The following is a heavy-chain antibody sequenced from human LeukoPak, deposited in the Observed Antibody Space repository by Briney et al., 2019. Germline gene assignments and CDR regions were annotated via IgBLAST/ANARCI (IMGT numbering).Heavy chain of an antibody. J-gene: IGHJ3*02. Sequence: PSETLSLTCTVSGGSISSYHWSWIRQPPGKGLEWIGEINHSGSTNYNPSLKSRVTISVDTSKNQFSLKLSSVTAADTAVYYCARGCSSTSCYLYVSSGLDDAFDIWGQGTMVTVSS. V-gene: IGHV4-34*01. CDR2: INHSGST. CDR3: ARGCSSTSCYLYVSSGLDDAFDI. D-gene: IGHD2-2*01. CDR1: GGSISSYH.